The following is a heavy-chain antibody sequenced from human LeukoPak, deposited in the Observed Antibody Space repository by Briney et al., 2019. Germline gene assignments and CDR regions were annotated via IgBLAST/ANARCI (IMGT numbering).Heavy chain of an antibody. CDR3: AKDPLAAADPNWFDP. D-gene: IGHD6-13*01. J-gene: IGHJ5*02. CDR2: INGDGSTT. Sequence: GGSLRLSCAASGFTFSSDWMHWVRQVPGKGLVWVSRINGDGSTTAYADSVKGRFTISRDNAKNTLYLQMNSLRAEDTAVYYCAKDPLAAADPNWFDPWGQGTLVTVSS. V-gene: IGHV3-74*01. CDR1: GFTFSSDW.